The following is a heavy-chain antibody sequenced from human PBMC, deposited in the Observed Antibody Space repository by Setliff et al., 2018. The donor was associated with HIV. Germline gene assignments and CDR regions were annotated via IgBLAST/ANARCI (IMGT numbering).Heavy chain of an antibody. Sequence: SETLSLTCVVSDYSIGSGYYWGWVRQPPGRGLEWFGTIYQNGDTYYSPSLKSRLTISVDTSKNRFSLRLTSVTAADTGMYFCTREPMLRGLRHAFDIWGQGTMVTVSS. CDR2: IYQNGDT. CDR1: DYSIGSGYY. D-gene: IGHD3-10*01. CDR3: TREPMLRGLRHAFDI. V-gene: IGHV4-38-2*02. J-gene: IGHJ3*02.